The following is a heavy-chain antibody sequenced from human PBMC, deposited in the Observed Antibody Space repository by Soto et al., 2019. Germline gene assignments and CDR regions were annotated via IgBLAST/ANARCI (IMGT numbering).Heavy chain of an antibody. CDR2: ISSSDNPI. CDR3: ARESSSSGWLEY. CDR1: GFTFSVYE. Sequence: PGGSLRLSCAASGFTFSVYEMNWVRQAPGKGLEWVSYISSSDNPIHYADSVKGRFTISRDYARNSLYLQMNSLRAEDTAVYYCARESSSSGWLEYWGQGTLVTVSS. V-gene: IGHV3-48*03. D-gene: IGHD6-19*01. J-gene: IGHJ4*02.